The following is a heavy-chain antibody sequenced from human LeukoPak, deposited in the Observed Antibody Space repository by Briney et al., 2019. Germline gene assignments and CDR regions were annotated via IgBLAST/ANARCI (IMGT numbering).Heavy chain of an antibody. Sequence: KPSETLSFTGPALGGSFGGYYWGWIRDPPGKRVEWVGGINQSGSTNYNPSLKSRVTISVGTSKNQFSLKLSSVTAADTAVYYCARGTAWGYYGSGSYYYWGQGTLVTVSS. D-gene: IGHD3-10*01. CDR1: GGSFGGYY. V-gene: IGHV4-34*01. CDR2: INQSGST. J-gene: IGHJ4*02. CDR3: ARGTAWGYYGSGSYYY.